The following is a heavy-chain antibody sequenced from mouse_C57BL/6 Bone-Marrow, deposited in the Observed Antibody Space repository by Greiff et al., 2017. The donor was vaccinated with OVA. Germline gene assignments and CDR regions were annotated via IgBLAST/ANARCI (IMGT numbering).Heavy chain of an antibody. V-gene: IGHV1-81*01. J-gene: IGHJ4*01. CDR3: ARSHDGYYSYAMDY. Sequence: QVQLKESGAELARPGASVKLSCKASGYTFTSYGISWVKQRTGQGLEWIGEIYPRSGNTYYNEKFKGKATLTADKSSSTAYMELRSLTSEDSAVYFCARSHDGYYSYAMDYWGQGTSVTVSS. CDR1: GYTFTSYG. CDR2: IYPRSGNT. D-gene: IGHD2-3*01.